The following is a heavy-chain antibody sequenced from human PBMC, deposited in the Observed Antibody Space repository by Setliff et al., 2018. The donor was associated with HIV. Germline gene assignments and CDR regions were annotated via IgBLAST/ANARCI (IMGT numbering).Heavy chain of an antibody. D-gene: IGHD3-10*01. CDR3: ARAYFGSGIYY. CDR2: IYSSGST. J-gene: IGHJ4*02. CDR1: GGSISSYY. V-gene: IGHV4-4*09. Sequence: PSETLSLTCTVSGGSISSYYWGWIRQPPGKGLEWLGHIYSSGSTNYNPSLKSRVTISVDTSKNQFSLKLYSVTAADTAVYYCARAYFGSGIYYWGQGTLVTVSS.